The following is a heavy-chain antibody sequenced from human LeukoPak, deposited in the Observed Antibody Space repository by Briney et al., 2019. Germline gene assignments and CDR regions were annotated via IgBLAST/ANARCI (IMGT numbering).Heavy chain of an antibody. CDR1: GGSISSGGYS. CDR3: ARGKNMVRGVIPSRAYFDY. J-gene: IGHJ4*02. D-gene: IGHD3-10*01. Sequence: SQTLSPTCAVSGGSISSGGYSWSWIRQPPGKGLEWIGYIYHSGSTYYNPSLKSRVTISVDRSKNQFSLKLSSVTAADTAVYYCARGKNMVRGVIPSRAYFDYWGQGTLVTVSS. CDR2: IYHSGST. V-gene: IGHV4-30-2*01.